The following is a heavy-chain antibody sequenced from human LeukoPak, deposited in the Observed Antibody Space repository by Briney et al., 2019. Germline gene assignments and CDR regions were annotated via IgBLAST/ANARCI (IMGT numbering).Heavy chain of an antibody. Sequence: ASVKVSCKASGYTFTSYYMHWVRQAPGQGLEWMGIINPSGGSTSYAQKFQGRVTMTRDMSTSTVYMELSSLRSEDTAVYYCARRAVDNSYYYYMDVWGKGTTVTVSS. V-gene: IGHV1-46*01. D-gene: IGHD6-19*01. J-gene: IGHJ6*03. CDR3: ARRAVDNSYYYYMDV. CDR2: INPSGGST. CDR1: GYTFTSYY.